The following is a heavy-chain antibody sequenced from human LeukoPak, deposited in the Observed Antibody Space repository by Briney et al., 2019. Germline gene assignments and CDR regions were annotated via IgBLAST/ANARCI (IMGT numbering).Heavy chain of an antibody. CDR3: AIDYYDSIEYAFDI. V-gene: IGHV4-61*01. Sequence: SETLSLTCTVSGGSVSSGSYYWSWIRQPPGKGLEWIGYIYYSGSTNYNPSLKSRVTISVDTSKNQFSLKPSSVTAADTAVYYCAIDYYDSIEYAFDIWGQGTMVTVSS. D-gene: IGHD3-22*01. J-gene: IGHJ3*02. CDR1: GGSVSSGSYY. CDR2: IYYSGST.